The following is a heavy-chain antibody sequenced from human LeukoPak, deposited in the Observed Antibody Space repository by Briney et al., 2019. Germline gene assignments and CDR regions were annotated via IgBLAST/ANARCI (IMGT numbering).Heavy chain of an antibody. CDR1: GGSISSYY. J-gene: IGHJ4*02. V-gene: IGHV4-59*08. D-gene: IGHD6-19*01. CDR3: ARWAYSSAWYQYFDY. Sequence: PSETLSLTCTVSGGSISSYYWSWIRQPPGKGLEWIGYIYYSGSTNYNPSLKSRVTISIDTSKNEFSLKLSSVTAADTAVYYCARWAYSSAWYQYFDYWGQGTLVTVSS. CDR2: IYYSGST.